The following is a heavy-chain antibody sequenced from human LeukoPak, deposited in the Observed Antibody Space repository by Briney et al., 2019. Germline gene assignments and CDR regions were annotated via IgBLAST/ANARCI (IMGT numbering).Heavy chain of an antibody. Sequence: GGSLRLSCAVSGFTFSSYSMHCVRQTPGRGLECLSSICSSSSYIYYACSVHGLLSISRGTAKHSQNLHMNSVRAENTAAYDCAKDLPYWSSTSCYYYGMYVLGQGTTVTVSS. CDR1: GFTFSSYS. J-gene: IGHJ6*02. CDR2: ICSSSSYI. CDR3: AKDLPYWSSTSCYYYGMYV. V-gene: IGHV3-21*01. D-gene: IGHD2-2*01.